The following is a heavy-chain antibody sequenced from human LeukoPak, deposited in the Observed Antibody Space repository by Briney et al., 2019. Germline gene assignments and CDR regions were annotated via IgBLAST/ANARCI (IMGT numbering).Heavy chain of an antibody. D-gene: IGHD3-10*01. V-gene: IGHV3-21*01. Sequence: PGGSLRLSCAASGFTFSNYEMNWVRQAPGKGLEWVSSIDTASTYIYYADSVKGRFTISRDNAKNLVFLQMNGLRAEDTAVYYCARGRSITLLRGVAMSDGFDIWGQGAMVAVSS. CDR2: IDTASTYI. CDR3: ARGRSITLLRGVAMSDGFDI. J-gene: IGHJ3*02. CDR1: GFTFSNYE.